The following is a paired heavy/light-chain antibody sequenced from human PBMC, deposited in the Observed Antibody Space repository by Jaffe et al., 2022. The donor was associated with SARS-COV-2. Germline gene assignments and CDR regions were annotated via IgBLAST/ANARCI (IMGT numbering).Light chain of an antibody. CDR1: KLGEKY. CDR3: QTWDYTTVA. CDR2: QDT. V-gene: IGLV3-1*01. Sequence: SYELTQPPSLSVSPGQTASITCSGDKLGEKYVSWYQQKPGQSPVVVIYQDTKRPSGIPERFSGSNSGNTATLTISGTQTVDEADYYCQTWDYTTVAFGGGTKLTVL. J-gene: IGLJ2*01.
Heavy chain of an antibody. V-gene: IGHV2-5*02. CDR3: AHTVTMIRGRVRYMDV. CDR1: GFSLKTSGEG. Sequence: QITLQESGPTLVKPTQTLTLTCTFSGFSLKTSGEGVGWIRQPPGKALEWLALIYWDDDQHYSPSLKSRLTITKDTSKNQVVLTMTYMDPVDTATYYCAHTVTMIRGRVRYMDVWGKGTTVTVSS. J-gene: IGHJ6*03. D-gene: IGHD3-10*01. CDR2: IYWDDDQ.